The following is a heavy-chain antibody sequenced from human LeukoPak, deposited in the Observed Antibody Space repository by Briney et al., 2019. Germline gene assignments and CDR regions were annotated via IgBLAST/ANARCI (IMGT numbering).Heavy chain of an antibody. CDR3: ASEPVGGNSLDF. CDR1: GYTFTSYD. J-gene: IGHJ4*02. CDR2: MNPNSGNT. V-gene: IGHV1-8*01. D-gene: IGHD1-26*01. Sequence: ASVKVSCKTSGYTFTSYDVNWVRQAPGQGLEWTGWMNPNSGNTGYAQKFQGRVTMTRNNAITTAYLELSSLRSEDTAIYYCASEPVGGNSLDFWGQGTLVTVSS.